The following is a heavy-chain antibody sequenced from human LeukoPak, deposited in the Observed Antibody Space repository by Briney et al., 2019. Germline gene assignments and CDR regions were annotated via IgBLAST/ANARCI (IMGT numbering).Heavy chain of an antibody. Sequence: GGSLRLSCAASGFTFSSYSMNWVRQAPGKGLEWVSSISSSSSYIYYADSVKGRFTISRDNAKNSLYLQMNSLRAEDTAVYYCARAYCSGGSCYRELGYWGQGTLVTVSS. J-gene: IGHJ4*02. CDR2: ISSSSSYI. CDR3: ARAYCSGGSCYRELGY. D-gene: IGHD2-15*01. CDR1: GFTFSSYS. V-gene: IGHV3-21*01.